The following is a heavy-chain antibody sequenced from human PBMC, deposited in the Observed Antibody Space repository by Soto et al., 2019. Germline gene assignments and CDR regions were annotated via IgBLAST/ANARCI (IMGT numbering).Heavy chain of an antibody. Sequence: GASVKVSCKASGYTFTSYGISWVREAPGQGLEWMGWISAYNGNTNYAQKLQGRVTMTTDTSTSTAYMELRSLRSDDTAVYYCARIPTVTTFFAFDIRGQGTMVTVSS. V-gene: IGHV1-18*04. D-gene: IGHD4-17*01. CDR3: ARIPTVTTFFAFDI. J-gene: IGHJ3*02. CDR1: GYTFTSYG. CDR2: ISAYNGNT.